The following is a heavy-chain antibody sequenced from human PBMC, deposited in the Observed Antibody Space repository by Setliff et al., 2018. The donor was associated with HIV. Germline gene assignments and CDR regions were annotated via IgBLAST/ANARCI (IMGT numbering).Heavy chain of an antibody. CDR1: GFTFNNAW. CDR2: IKSKTDGGTT. CDR3: MDFAIAGAWDY. V-gene: IGHV3-15*01. D-gene: IGHD6-13*01. Sequence: GGSLRLSCAASGFTFNNAWMTWVRQAPGKGLEWVGHIKSKTDGGTTDYAAPVKGRFTISRDDSENMLYLQMNDLKTEDTAVYYCMDFAIAGAWDYWGQGTLVTVSS. J-gene: IGHJ4*02.